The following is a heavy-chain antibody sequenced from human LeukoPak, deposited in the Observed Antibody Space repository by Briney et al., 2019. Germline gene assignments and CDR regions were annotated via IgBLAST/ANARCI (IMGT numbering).Heavy chain of an antibody. Sequence: SETLSLTCAVYGGSFSGYYWSWIRQPPGKGLEWIGEINHSGSTNYNPSLKSRVIISVDTSKNQFSLKLSSVTAADTAVYYCARGLRYFDWLPYYYGMDVWGQGTTVTVSS. D-gene: IGHD3-9*01. CDR2: INHSGST. CDR3: ARGLRYFDWLPYYYGMDV. CDR1: GGSFSGYY. V-gene: IGHV4-34*01. J-gene: IGHJ6*02.